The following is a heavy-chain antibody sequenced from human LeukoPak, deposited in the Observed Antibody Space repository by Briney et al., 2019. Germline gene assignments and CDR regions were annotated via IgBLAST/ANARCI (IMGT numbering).Heavy chain of an antibody. V-gene: IGHV4-59*01. CDR2: IYYSGST. Sequence: SETLSLTCTVSGGSISSYYWSWIRQPPGKGLEWIGYIYYSGSTNYNPSLKSRVTISVDTSKNQFSLKLSSVTAADTAVYYCARKGYYYGSGPDYWGQGTLVTVSS. D-gene: IGHD3-10*01. J-gene: IGHJ4*02. CDR1: GGSISSYY. CDR3: ARKGYYYGSGPDY.